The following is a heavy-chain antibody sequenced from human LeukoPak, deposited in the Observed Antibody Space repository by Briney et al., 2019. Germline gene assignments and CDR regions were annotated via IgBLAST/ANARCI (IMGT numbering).Heavy chain of an antibody. Sequence: PSETLSLTCTVSGGSISSSSYYWGWIRQPPGKGLEWIGSIYYSGSTYYNPSLKSRVTISVDTSKNQFSLKLSSVTAADTAVYYCARLSGITIFGVVIASQYYYGMDVWGQGTTVTVSS. J-gene: IGHJ6*02. CDR3: ARLSGITIFGVVIASQYYYGMDV. D-gene: IGHD3-3*01. V-gene: IGHV4-39*01. CDR2: IYYSGST. CDR1: GGSISSSSYY.